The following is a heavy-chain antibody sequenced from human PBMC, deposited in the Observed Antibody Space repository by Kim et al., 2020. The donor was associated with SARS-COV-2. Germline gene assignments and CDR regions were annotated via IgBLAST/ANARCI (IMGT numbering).Heavy chain of an antibody. CDR2: ISYDGSKK. J-gene: IGHJ4*02. Sequence: GGALRLSCAASGFTFSSYAMHLVRQAPGKWLEWGALISYDGSKKYYADSVKGRFTISRDNSKNTVYLQMNTLRPEDTAVYYCARDRNGGGVVVAAALEFWGQGTLVTVSS. CDR1: GFTFSSYA. D-gene: IGHD2-15*01. CDR3: ARDRNGGGVVVAAALEF. V-gene: IGHV3-30*04.